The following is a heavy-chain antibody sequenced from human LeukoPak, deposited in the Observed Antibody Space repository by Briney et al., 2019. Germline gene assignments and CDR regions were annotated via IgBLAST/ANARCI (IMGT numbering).Heavy chain of an antibody. V-gene: IGHV4-39*07. CDR3: AREDYYDSSGYYGY. Sequence: PSETLSLTCTVSGGSISSSSYYWGWIRQPPGKGLEWIGSIYYSGSTYYNPSLKSRVTISVDTSKNQFSLKLSSVTAADTAVYYCAREDYYDSSGYYGYWGQGTLVTVSS. CDR2: IYYSGST. D-gene: IGHD3-22*01. J-gene: IGHJ4*02. CDR1: GGSISSSSYY.